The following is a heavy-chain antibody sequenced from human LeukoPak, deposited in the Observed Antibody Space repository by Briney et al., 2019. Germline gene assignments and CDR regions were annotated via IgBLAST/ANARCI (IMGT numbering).Heavy chain of an antibody. V-gene: IGHV3-21*01. Sequence: GGSLRLSCTVSGFTFSSYTLHWVRPAPGEGLECVSPISSSGLYIYFADSLKGRFTISRDNAKNSLYLQVNSLRAEDTAVYYCAREFEPDYFDYWGQGTLVTVSS. CDR3: AREFEPDYFDY. D-gene: IGHD1-14*01. J-gene: IGHJ4*02. CDR2: ISSSGLYI. CDR1: GFTFSSYT.